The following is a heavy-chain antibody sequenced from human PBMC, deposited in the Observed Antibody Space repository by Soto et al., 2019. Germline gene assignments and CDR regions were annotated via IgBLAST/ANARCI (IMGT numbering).Heavy chain of an antibody. D-gene: IGHD3-10*01. V-gene: IGHV4-34*01. CDR2: INASGNI. CDR1: GGSFSGYQ. CDR3: ARALIRWFAEFSPRGGYYSYLEV. J-gene: IGHJ6*03. Sequence: QVQLQQWGAGLLKPSETLSLTCAVYGGSFSGYQWSWIRQTPGKGLEWIGEINASGNINYKPSVKSRGTIFLEPANMQIPPKLGAVPAADAAFYYWARALIRWFAEFSPRGGYYSYLEVRGEGTTVLVSS.